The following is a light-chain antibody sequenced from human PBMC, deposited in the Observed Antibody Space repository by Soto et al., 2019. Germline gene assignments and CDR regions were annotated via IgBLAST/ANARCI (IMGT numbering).Light chain of an antibody. CDR1: QDIGTW. Sequence: DIQMTQSPSTLSASVGDRVTSTCRASQDIGTWLAWYQQKPEKAPKVLIYRASHLESGVPSRFSASGSGTEFSLTINSLQADDFATYYCQQYHIYSWTFGQGTKVEIK. CDR3: QQYHIYSWT. CDR2: RAS. J-gene: IGKJ1*01. V-gene: IGKV1-5*03.